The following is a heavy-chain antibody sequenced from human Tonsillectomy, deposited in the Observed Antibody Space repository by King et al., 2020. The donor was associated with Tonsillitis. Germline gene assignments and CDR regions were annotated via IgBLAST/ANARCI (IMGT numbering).Heavy chain of an antibody. CDR1: GGSISSGGYS. D-gene: IGHD6-19*01. V-gene: IGHV4-30-2*01. CDR3: ARAVASSSYFDY. CDR2: IYHSGST. Sequence: MQLQESGSGLVKPSQTLSLTCAVSGGSISSGGYSWSWIRQPPGKGLEWIGYIYHSGSTYYNPSPKSRVTISVDRSKNQFSLKLSSVTAADTAVYYCARAVASSSYFDYWGQGTLVTVSS. J-gene: IGHJ4*02.